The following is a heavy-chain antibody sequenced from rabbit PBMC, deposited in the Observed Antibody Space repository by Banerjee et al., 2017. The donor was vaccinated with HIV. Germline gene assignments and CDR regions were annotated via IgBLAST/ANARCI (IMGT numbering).Heavy chain of an antibody. J-gene: IGHJ6*01. CDR1: GFSFSGSYW. CDR2: IYAGSSGTT. CDR3: ARDLAGVIGWNFGL. Sequence: QEQLEESGGGLVQPEGSLTLTCTASGFSFSGSYWTCWVRQAPGKGLEWITCIYAGSSGTTYYASWAKGRFAISMTSSTTVTLQMTSLTAADTATYFCARDLAGVIGWNFGLWGPGTLVTVS. V-gene: IGHV1S45*01. D-gene: IGHD4-1*01.